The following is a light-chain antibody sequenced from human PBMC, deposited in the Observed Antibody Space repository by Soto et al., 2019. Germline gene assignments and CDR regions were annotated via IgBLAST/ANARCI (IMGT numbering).Light chain of an antibody. Sequence: QSALTQPASVSGSPGQSITISCTGSSSAVGNYDYVSWYQQHPGKAPKLMIYGVSNRPSGVSDRFSGSKSGNTASLTISGLQAEDEADYYCSSFTSSTTLDVLFGGGTKLTVL. CDR1: SSAVGNYDY. V-gene: IGLV2-14*01. CDR2: GVS. CDR3: SSFTSSTTLDVL. J-gene: IGLJ2*01.